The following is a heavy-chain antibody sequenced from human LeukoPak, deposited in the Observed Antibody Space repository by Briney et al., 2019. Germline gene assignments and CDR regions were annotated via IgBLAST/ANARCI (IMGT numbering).Heavy chain of an antibody. CDR3: ARDGGDGYNINWFDP. V-gene: IGHV1-69*13. Sequence: SVKVSCKASGGTFSSYAISWVRQAPGQGLEWMGGIIPIFGTANYAQKFQGRVTITADESTSTAYMELSSLRSEDTAVYYCARDGGDGYNINWFDPWGQGTLVTVSS. CDR1: GGTFSSYA. J-gene: IGHJ5*02. D-gene: IGHD5-24*01. CDR2: IIPIFGTA.